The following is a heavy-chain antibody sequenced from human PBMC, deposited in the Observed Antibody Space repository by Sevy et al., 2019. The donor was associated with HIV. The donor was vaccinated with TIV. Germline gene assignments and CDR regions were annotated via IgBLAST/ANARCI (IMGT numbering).Heavy chain of an antibody. CDR3: AKALNLALESMIEVIFRSLKGFDV. CDR2: TSGIGSST. V-gene: IGHV3-23*01. J-gene: IGHJ3*01. D-gene: IGHD3-22*01. CDR1: GFTFNTHA. Sequence: WGSLRLSCAASGFTFNTHAMNWVRQAPGKGLEWVSVTSGIGSSTYYADSVKGRFTISRDNSKNTLYLQMNSLRADDTAVYYCAKALNLALESMIEVIFRSLKGFDVRGQGTMVTVSS.